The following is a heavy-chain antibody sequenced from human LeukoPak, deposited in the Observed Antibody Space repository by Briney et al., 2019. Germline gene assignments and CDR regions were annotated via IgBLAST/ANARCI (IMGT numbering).Heavy chain of an antibody. V-gene: IGHV4-4*07. J-gene: IGHJ4*02. CDR1: GGSITGYY. Sequence: PSETLSLTCTVSGGSITGYYWTWIRQTAGKGLEGIGRVSDTGRAYYNPSLERRVTISLDTSNNPFSLKVTSVTAADTAVYYCARGTDMTPLPGYYSFVYWGQGTLVSVSS. D-gene: IGHD2-21*01. CDR3: ARGTDMTPLPGYYSFVY. CDR2: VSDTGRA.